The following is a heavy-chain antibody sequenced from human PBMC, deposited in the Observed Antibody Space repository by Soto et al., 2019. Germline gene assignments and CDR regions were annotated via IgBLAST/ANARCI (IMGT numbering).Heavy chain of an antibody. CDR2: ISYDGSNK. CDR3: ARDQAAGAGMDV. Sequence: QVQLVESGGGVVQPGRSLRLSCAASGFTFSSYAMHWVRQAPGKGLEWVAVISYDGSNKYYADSVKGRFTISRDNSKNTLYLQMNSLRAEDTAVYYCARDQAAGAGMDVWGQGTTVTVSS. J-gene: IGHJ6*02. V-gene: IGHV3-30-3*01. D-gene: IGHD6-13*01. CDR1: GFTFSSYA.